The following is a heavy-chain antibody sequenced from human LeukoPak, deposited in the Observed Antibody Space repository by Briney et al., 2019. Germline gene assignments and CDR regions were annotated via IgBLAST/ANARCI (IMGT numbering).Heavy chain of an antibody. J-gene: IGHJ4*02. V-gene: IGHV4-59*11. CDR2: IYYSGRT. Sequence: SGTLSLTCTVSGGSISSHYWSWIRQPPGQGLEWLGYIYYSGRTNYTHSLKNRLTTSVDTSKNQFSLQLSSLTAADTAVYYCSRGGGFWSAFFDFWGQGVLVTVSS. D-gene: IGHD3-3*01. CDR1: GGSISSHY. CDR3: SRGGGFWSAFFDF.